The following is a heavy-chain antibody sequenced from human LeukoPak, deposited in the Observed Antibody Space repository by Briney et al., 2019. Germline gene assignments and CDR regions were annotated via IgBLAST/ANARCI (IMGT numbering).Heavy chain of an antibody. Sequence: SETLSLTCTVSGGSISSSSYYWGWIRQPPGKGLEWIGSIYYSGSTYYNPSLKSRVTISVDTSKNQFSLKLSSVTAADTAVYYCAGVAMEPTTFDPWGQGTLVTVSS. D-gene: IGHD5-18*01. CDR3: AGVAMEPTTFDP. V-gene: IGHV4-39*07. CDR1: GGSISSSSYY. CDR2: IYYSGST. J-gene: IGHJ5*02.